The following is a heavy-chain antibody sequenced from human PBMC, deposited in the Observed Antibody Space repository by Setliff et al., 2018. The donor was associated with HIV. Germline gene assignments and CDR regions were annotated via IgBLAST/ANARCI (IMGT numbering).Heavy chain of an antibody. CDR2: INHSGNT. D-gene: IGHD6-6*01. CDR1: GDSIGSNTVY. J-gene: IGHJ4*02. V-gene: IGHV4-39*01. Sequence: SETLSLTCSVYGDSIGSNTVYWGWLRQPPGKEPEWIGSINHSGNTYYYPSLKSRVTMSVDTSKNQFSLRLSSVTATDTAVYYCARHRASSSGFPLDFWGQGILVTVSS. CDR3: ARHRASSSGFPLDF.